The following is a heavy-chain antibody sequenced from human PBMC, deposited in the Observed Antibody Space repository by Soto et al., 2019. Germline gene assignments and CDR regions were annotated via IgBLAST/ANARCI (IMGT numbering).Heavy chain of an antibody. J-gene: IGHJ3*02. Sequence: QVQLQESGPGLVKPSETLSLTCTVSGGSISSYFWSCIRQPPGKGLEWIGYIYYSGSTNYNPSLKSRVTISVDTSKNQFSLKLSSVTPADTAVYYCASETTVSDAFDIWGQGTMVTVSS. V-gene: IGHV4-59*01. CDR1: GGSISSYF. D-gene: IGHD4-17*01. CDR3: ASETTVSDAFDI. CDR2: IYYSGST.